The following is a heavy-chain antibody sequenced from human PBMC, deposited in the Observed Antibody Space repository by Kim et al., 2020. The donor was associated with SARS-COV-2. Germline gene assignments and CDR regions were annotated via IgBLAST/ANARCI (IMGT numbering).Heavy chain of an antibody. D-gene: IGHD1-20*01. V-gene: IGHV1-18*01. CDR3: ARYNYQRQDYYYGMDV. J-gene: IGHJ6*02. Sequence: QKLQGRVTMTTDTSTSTAYMELRSLRSDDTAVYYCARYNYQRQDYYYGMDVWGQGTTVTVSS.